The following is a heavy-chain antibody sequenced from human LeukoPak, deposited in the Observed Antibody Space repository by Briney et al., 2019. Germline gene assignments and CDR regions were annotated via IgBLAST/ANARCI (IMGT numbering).Heavy chain of an antibody. CDR1: GFTFSTYA. D-gene: IGHD6-6*01. Sequence: GGSLRLSCAASGFTFSTYAMSWVRQAPGKGLEWVSTISGGGSTYYAASVKGRFTISRNNSKNTLYLQMISLRAEDTAVYYCARDISSSYVWGQGTTVTVSS. CDR2: ISGGGST. V-gene: IGHV3-23*01. J-gene: IGHJ6*02. CDR3: ARDISSSYV.